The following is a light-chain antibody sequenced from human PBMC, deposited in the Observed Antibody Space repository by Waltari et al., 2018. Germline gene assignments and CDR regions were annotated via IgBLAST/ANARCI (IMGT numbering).Light chain of an antibody. CDR3: QQYNNWRT. Sequence: LMTQYPPTLSVSPGERATLSCRASQSIARNLAWYQQKPGQAPRLLIYGASTRATDVPDRFSGSGSGTEFSLTISRLQSEDCAVYYCQQYNNWRTFGQGTKLEIK. J-gene: IGKJ2*01. CDR1: QSIARN. V-gene: IGKV3-15*01. CDR2: GAS.